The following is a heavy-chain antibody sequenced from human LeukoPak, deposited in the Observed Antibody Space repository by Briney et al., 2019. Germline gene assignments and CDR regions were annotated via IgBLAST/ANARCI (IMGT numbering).Heavy chain of an antibody. CDR3: ARRRHNFDFYDV. CDR1: GDSIISNIYW. Sequence: SETLSLTCTVSGDSIISNIYWWDWVRLPPGKGLKWIGATFYTGRTFYSPSLRSRVTISVDTSKNQFSLDLSSATAADTAVYYCARRRHNFDFYDVWGQGTRVTVSS. V-gene: IGHV4-39*01. CDR2: TFYTGRT. J-gene: IGHJ3*01. D-gene: IGHD3/OR15-3a*01.